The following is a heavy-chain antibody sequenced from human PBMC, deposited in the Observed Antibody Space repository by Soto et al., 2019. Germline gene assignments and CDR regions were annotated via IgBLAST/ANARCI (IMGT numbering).Heavy chain of an antibody. CDR3: ARGRGSTGYLGREHDFDY. CDR1: GFSVTNNY. CDR2: IDIGGNT. V-gene: IGHV3-66*01. D-gene: IGHD2-2*01. Sequence: EVQVVESGGGLVQPGGSLRLSCAASGFSVTNNYMNWVRQAPGKGLEWVSIIDIGGNTYYADSVKDRFTISRDNSRNTLYLRMDSLRAEDTAVYYCARGRGSTGYLGREHDFDYWGQGTLVTVSP. J-gene: IGHJ4*02.